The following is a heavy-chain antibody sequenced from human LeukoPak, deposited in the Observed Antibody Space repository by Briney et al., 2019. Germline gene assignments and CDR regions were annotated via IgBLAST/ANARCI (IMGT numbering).Heavy chain of an antibody. Sequence: GGSLRLSCAASGFTFSTYGMNWVRQAPGKGLEGLAIIWYDGNNKYYADSVKGRFTISRDNSKNTLYLQMNSLRADDTAVYYCAKSYDNHNWYFHLWGRGTLVTVSS. CDR3: AKSYDNHNWYFHL. V-gene: IGHV3-33*06. CDR2: IWYDGNNK. J-gene: IGHJ2*01. D-gene: IGHD3-10*01. CDR1: GFTFSTYG.